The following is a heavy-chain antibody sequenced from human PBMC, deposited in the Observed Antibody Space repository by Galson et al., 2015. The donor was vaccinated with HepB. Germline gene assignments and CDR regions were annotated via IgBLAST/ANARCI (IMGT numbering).Heavy chain of an antibody. CDR1: GFTFSSYA. Sequence: SLRLSCAASGFTFSSYAMHWVRQAPGKGLEWVAVISYDGSNKYCADSVKGRFTISRDNSKNTLYLQMNSLRAEDTAVYYCARSPLRFRESGPLYYYYGMDVWGQGTTVTVSS. J-gene: IGHJ6*02. CDR3: ARSPLRFRESGPLYYYYGMDV. D-gene: IGHD3-3*01. CDR2: ISYDGSNK. V-gene: IGHV3-30-3*01.